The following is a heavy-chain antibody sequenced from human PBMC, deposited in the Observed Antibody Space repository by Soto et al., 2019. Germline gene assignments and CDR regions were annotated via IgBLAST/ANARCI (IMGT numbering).Heavy chain of an antibody. J-gene: IGHJ3*02. D-gene: IGHD3-22*01. V-gene: IGHV4-34*01. CDR3: ARGGYYYDSSGDTDAFDI. Sequence: PSETLSLTCAVYGGSFSGYYWSWIRQPPGKGLEWIGEINHSGSTNYNPSLKSRVTISVDTSKNQFSLKLSSVTAADTAVYYCARGGYYYDSSGDTDAFDIWGQGTMVTVSS. CDR2: INHSGST. CDR1: GGSFSGYY.